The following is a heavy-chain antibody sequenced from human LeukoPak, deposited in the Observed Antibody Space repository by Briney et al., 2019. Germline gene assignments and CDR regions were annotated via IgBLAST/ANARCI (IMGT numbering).Heavy chain of an antibody. CDR1: GYTFTGYY. CDR3: ARDASYGPLYYYYGMDV. Sequence: ASVKVSCKASGYTFTGYYMHWVRQAPGQGLEWMGWINPNSGGTNYAQKFQGRVTMTRDTSISTAYMELSRLRSDDTAVYYCARDASYGPLYYYYGMDVWGQGTTVTVSS. V-gene: IGHV1-2*02. J-gene: IGHJ6*02. CDR2: INPNSGGT. D-gene: IGHD4-17*01.